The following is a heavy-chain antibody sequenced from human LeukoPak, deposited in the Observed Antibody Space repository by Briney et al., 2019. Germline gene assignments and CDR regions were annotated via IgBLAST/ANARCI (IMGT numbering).Heavy chain of an antibody. CDR1: GFTVSSSY. CDR2: IYSGGSK. D-gene: IGHD6-19*01. CDR3: ARKYTSGWYGFGY. J-gene: IGHJ4*02. Sequence: GGSLRLSCVASGFTVSSSYMSWIRQPPGKGLEWVSVIYSGGSKEHADSVKGRFTISRDDSKNSLYLQMNNLRDEDTAVYYCARKYTSGWYGFGYWGQGTLVTVSS. V-gene: IGHV3-66*01.